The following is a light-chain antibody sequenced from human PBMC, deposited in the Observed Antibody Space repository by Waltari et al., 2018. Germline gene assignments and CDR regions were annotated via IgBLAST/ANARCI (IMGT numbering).Light chain of an antibody. J-gene: IGLJ2*01. Sequence: QSVLTQPPSVSAAPGQKVTISCSGSTSNIGNNYVSWYQQFPGAAPKVRINGNEKRAAGIPDRFSGSKAGTSATLDITGLQTGDEADYYCGTWDNTLSAVFGGGTKVTVL. CDR1: TSNIGNNY. CDR3: GTWDNTLSAV. V-gene: IGLV1-51*02. CDR2: GNE.